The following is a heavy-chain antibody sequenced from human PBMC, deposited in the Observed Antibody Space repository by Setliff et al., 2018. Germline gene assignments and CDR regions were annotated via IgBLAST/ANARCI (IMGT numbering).Heavy chain of an antibody. D-gene: IGHD3-22*01. CDR2: ISSSSSYI. CDR3: TTVGYDSRTTPIDY. J-gene: IGHJ4*02. V-gene: IGHV3-21*03. Sequence: PGGSLRLSCAASGFTFSSYSMNWVRQAPGKGLEWVSSISSSSSYIYYADSVKGRFTISRDNAKNSLYLQMNSLKTEDTAVYYCTTVGYDSRTTPIDYWGQGTLVTVSS. CDR1: GFTFSSYS.